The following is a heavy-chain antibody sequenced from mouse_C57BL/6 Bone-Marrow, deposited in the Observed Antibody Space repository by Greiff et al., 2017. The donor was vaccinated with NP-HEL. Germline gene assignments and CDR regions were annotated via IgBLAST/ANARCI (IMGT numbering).Heavy chain of an antibody. J-gene: IGHJ1*03. CDR1: GYAFSSSW. CDR2: IYPGDGDT. CDR3: ARGAPYLYFGV. D-gene: IGHD5-5*01. Sequence: VQLQQSGPELVKPGASVKISCKASGYAFSSSWMNWVKQRPGKGLEWIGRIYPGDGDTNYNGKFKGKATLTADKSSSTAYMQLSSLTSEDSAVYVCARGAPYLYFGVWDTGTAVTVSA. V-gene: IGHV1-82*01.